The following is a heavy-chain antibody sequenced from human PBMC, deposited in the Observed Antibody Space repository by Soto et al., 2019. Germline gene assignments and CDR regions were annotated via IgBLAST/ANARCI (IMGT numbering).Heavy chain of an antibody. CDR2: ISAYNGNT. V-gene: IGHV1-18*01. CDR3: ARSDYYDSSGYPYGMDV. J-gene: IGHJ6*02. Sequence: QVQLVQSGAEMKKPGASVKVSCKASGYTFTSYGISWVRQAPGQGLEWMGWISAYNGNTNYAQKLQGRVTMTTDTSXSXDYMELRSLRSDDTAVYYCARSDYYDSSGYPYGMDVWGQGTTVTVSS. D-gene: IGHD3-22*01. CDR1: GYTFTSYG.